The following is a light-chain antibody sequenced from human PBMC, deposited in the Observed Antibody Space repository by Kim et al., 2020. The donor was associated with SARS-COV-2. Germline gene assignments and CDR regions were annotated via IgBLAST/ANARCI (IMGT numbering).Light chain of an antibody. CDR2: AAS. CDR1: QSITNS. CDR3: QKYNSAPWT. J-gene: IGKJ1*01. Sequence: VSVGDRVTITCRASQSITNSLAWYQQKPGKVPPLLIYAASALQSGVPSRSSGSGSGTDFTLTISSLQPEDVATYYCQKYNSAPWTFGQGTKVEIK. V-gene: IGKV1-27*01.